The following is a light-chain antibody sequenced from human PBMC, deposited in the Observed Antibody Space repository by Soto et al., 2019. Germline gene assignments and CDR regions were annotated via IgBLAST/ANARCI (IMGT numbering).Light chain of an antibody. CDR2: RNS. V-gene: IGLV1-44*01. CDR3: AAWDDSLNGNYV. J-gene: IGLJ1*01. Sequence: QSVLTQPPSASGTPGRRVTISCSGSSSNIGSNTVNWYQQLPGAAPKLLIYRNSQRPSGVPDRFSGSKSGTSASLAISGLQSEDEADYYCAAWDDSLNGNYVFGTGTKVTVL. CDR1: SSNIGSNT.